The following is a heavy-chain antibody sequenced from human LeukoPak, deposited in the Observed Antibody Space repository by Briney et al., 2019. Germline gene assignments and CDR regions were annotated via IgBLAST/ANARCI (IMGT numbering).Heavy chain of an antibody. J-gene: IGHJ4*02. D-gene: IGHD1-1*01. CDR3: TAASWNRPGDLEY. Sequence: GGSLRLSCAASGFTFSNAWMSWVRQAPGKGLEWVGRIKSKTDGGTIDYAAPVKGRFTISRDDSKNTLYLQMNSLKTEDTAVYYCTAASWNRPGDLEYWGQGTLVTVSS. V-gene: IGHV3-15*01. CDR1: GFTFSNAW. CDR2: IKSKTDGGTI.